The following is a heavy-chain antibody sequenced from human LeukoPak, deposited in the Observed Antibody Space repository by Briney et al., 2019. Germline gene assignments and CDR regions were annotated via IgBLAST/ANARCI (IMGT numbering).Heavy chain of an antibody. V-gene: IGHV1-18*01. CDR2: ISPYNGHT. J-gene: IGHJ4*02. CDR1: GGTFSSYA. D-gene: IGHD1-26*01. CDR3: ARSHSGSYYGGDDY. Sequence: VASVKVSCKASGGTFSSYAISWVRQAPGQGLEWMGWISPYNGHTNFAQKVQGRLTMTTDTSTTTAYMELRSLRSDDTAVYYCARSHSGSYYGGDDYWGQGTLVTVSS.